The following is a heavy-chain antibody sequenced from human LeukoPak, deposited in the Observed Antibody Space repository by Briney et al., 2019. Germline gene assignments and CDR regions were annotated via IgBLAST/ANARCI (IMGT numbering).Heavy chain of an antibody. CDR1: GYSISSGYY. D-gene: IGHD3-22*01. CDR2: NSGST. Sequence: SETLSLTCTVSGYSISSGYYWGWIRQAPGKGLEWIGSNSGSTYYNPSLKSRVTISVDMSKNQFSLKLSSVTAADTAVYFCARQRGFAYYYDSSGYYYDYWGQGTLVTVSS. CDR3: ARQRGFAYYYDSSGYYYDY. J-gene: IGHJ4*02. V-gene: IGHV4-38-2*02.